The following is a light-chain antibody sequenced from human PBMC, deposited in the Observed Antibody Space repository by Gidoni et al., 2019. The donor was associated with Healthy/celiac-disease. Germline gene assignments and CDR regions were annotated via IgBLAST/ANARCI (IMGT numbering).Light chain of an antibody. Sequence: QSVLTQPPSVSGAPGQRVTISCTGRSSNIGAGYDVHWYQQLPGTAPKLLIYGNSNRPSGVPDRFSGSKSGTSASLAITGLQAEDEADYYRQSYDSSLSARYVFGTGTKVTVL. CDR3: QSYDSSLSARYV. CDR2: GNS. V-gene: IGLV1-40*01. CDR1: SSNIGAGYD. J-gene: IGLJ1*01.